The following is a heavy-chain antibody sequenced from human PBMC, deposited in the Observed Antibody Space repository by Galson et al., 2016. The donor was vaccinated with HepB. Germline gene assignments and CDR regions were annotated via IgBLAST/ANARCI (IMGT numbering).Heavy chain of an antibody. J-gene: IGHJ6*02. CDR3: ARDLVEFCSGSSCQRGGMDV. D-gene: IGHD2-15*01. Sequence: SLRLSCAASGLTFGRYWMSWVRQAPGKGLVSVSRINNDGSSINYVDSVKGRFTSSRDNAKNTLFLQMNSLRAEDTAVYYCARDLVEFCSGSSCQRGGMDVWGQGTTVTVSS. V-gene: IGHV3-74*01. CDR1: GLTFGRYW. CDR2: INNDGSSI.